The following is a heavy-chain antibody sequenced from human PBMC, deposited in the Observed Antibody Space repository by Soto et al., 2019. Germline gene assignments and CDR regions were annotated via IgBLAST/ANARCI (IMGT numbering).Heavy chain of an antibody. J-gene: IGHJ4*02. CDR2: VCTGGAT. CDR3: VRDKRTISGIFPGY. V-gene: IGHV3-53*01. CDR1: GFDVSTNC. D-gene: IGHD1-1*01. Sequence: GWSLRLSCVCSGFDVSTNCMRWVRQAPGKGLECVSIVCTGGATHYADSVKGRFTISRDSSKNTVHLQMNNVRAEDTAVYYCVRDKRTISGIFPGYWGQGTQVTVSS.